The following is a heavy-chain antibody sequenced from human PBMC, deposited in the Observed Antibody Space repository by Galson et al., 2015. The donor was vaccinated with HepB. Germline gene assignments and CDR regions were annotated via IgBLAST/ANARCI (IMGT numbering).Heavy chain of an antibody. Sequence: SVKVSCKASGYTFSNYITNWVRQAPGQGLEWMGWISAYSGKTNFAQKFQGRVTLTMDTSTSTAYMELRTLRSDDTAVYYCARGIGATGEIDYWARGTLVTVSS. CDR3: ARGIGATGEIDY. D-gene: IGHD7-27*01. J-gene: IGHJ4*02. CDR2: ISAYSGKT. CDR1: GYTFSNYI. V-gene: IGHV1-18*01.